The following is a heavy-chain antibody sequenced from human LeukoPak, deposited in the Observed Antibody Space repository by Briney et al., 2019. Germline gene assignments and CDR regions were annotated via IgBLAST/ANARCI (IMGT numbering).Heavy chain of an antibody. CDR1: GGSISSSSYY. CDR3: ARDSVAGYDILTLPAFDI. CDR2: IYYSGST. J-gene: IGHJ3*02. Sequence: PSETLFLTCTVSGGSISSSSYYWGWIRQPPGKGLEWIGSIYYSGSTYYNPSLKSRVTISVDTSKNQFSLKLSSVTAADTAVYYCARDSVAGYDILTLPAFDIRGQGTMVTVSS. V-gene: IGHV4-39*07. D-gene: IGHD3-9*01.